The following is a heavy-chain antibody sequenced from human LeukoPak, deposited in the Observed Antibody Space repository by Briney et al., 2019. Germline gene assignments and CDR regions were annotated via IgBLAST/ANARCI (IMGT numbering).Heavy chain of an antibody. CDR2: TRNKANSYTT. CDR3: GRSGRYRPSDL. V-gene: IGHV3-72*01. D-gene: IGHD1-26*01. Sequence: GGSLRLSWAASGFILSDHYIDWVRQAPGKGLEWVGRTRNKANSYTTEYAASVKGRFTISRDDPKNLLYLQMNSLKSEDTAVYYCGRSGRYRPSDLWGQGTLVTVSS. J-gene: IGHJ5*02. CDR1: GFILSDHY.